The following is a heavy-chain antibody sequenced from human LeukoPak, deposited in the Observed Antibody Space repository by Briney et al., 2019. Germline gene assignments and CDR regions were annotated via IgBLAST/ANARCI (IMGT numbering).Heavy chain of an antibody. CDR2: IYPGDSDT. Sequence: GESLKIFWWGSGYSFACYLNEWVRQMPGKGLEWMGIIYPGDSDTKYSPSFQGQVTISADRSINTAYLQWSSLKASDTAMYYCATHSGSHFHFWPQGPLVTVSS. D-gene: IGHD1-26*01. CDR3: ATHSGSHFHF. V-gene: IGHV5-51*01. CDR1: GYSFACYL. J-gene: IGHJ4*02.